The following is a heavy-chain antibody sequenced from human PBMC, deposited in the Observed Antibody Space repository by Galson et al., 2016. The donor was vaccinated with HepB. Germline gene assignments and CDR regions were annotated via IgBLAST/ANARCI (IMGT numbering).Heavy chain of an antibody. CDR2: SGSGGPT. CDR3: AKSVLAYDILTGYYRRGADY. V-gene: IGHV3-23*01. J-gene: IGHJ4*02. D-gene: IGHD3-9*01. Sequence: SLRLSCAASGFTFSSYAMSWVRQAPGKGLEWVSSSGSGGPTYYADSVKGRFTVSRDNSKNTLFLQMHSMRADDTAVYYCAKSVLAYDILTGYYRRGADYWGQGTLVTVSS. CDR1: GFTFSSYA.